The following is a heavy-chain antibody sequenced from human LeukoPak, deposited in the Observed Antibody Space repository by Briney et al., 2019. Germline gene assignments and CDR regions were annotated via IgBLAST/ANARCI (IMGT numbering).Heavy chain of an antibody. CDR2: INPKSAGT. CDR1: GYTFSDYY. CDR3: ARGRTMAPDF. Sequence: ASVKVSCKASGYTFSDYYKHWVRQAPGQGLEWMGWINPKSAGTTYAQKFRGRVTMTRDTSISTAYMELSSLRSNDTAIYYCARGRTMAPDFWGQGALVTVSS. V-gene: IGHV1-2*02. D-gene: IGHD3-10*01. J-gene: IGHJ4*02.